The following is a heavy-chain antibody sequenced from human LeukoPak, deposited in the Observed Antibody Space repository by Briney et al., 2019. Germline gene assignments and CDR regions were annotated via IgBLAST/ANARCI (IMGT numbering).Heavy chain of an antibody. V-gene: IGHV3-23*01. Sequence: GGSLRLSCVASGFTFSNYAMNWVRQAPGKGLEWVSSISGNGGNTYYADSLEGRFSISRDNAKNSLYLQMNSLRAEDTAVYYCARDHGWWDNWGQGTLVTVSS. D-gene: IGHD1-26*01. CDR1: GFTFSNYA. J-gene: IGHJ4*02. CDR2: ISGNGGNT. CDR3: ARDHGWWDN.